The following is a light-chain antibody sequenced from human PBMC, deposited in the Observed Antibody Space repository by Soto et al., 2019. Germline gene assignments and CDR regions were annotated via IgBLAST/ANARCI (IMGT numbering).Light chain of an antibody. CDR1: SSDVGGYNY. J-gene: IGLJ3*02. Sequence: QSALTQPRSVSGSPGQSVTISCTGTSSDVGGYNYVSWYQQHPGKAPKLMIYDVSKRPSGVPDRFSGSKSGNTASLTISGLQAEDEAGYYCRSYAGSYTWVFGGGTKLTVL. V-gene: IGLV2-11*01. CDR3: RSYAGSYTWV. CDR2: DVS.